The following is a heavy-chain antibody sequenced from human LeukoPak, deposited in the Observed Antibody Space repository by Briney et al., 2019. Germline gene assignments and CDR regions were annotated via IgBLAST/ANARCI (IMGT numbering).Heavy chain of an antibody. CDR2: INPNSGGT. CDR1: GYTFTGYY. J-gene: IGHJ4*02. CDR3: ARGRAYYDILTGYYDY. V-gene: IGHV1-2*02. D-gene: IGHD3-9*01. Sequence: ASVKVSCKASGYTFTGYYMHWVRQAPGQGLEWMGWINPNSGGTNYAQKFQGRVTMTRDTSISTAYMELSRLRSDDTAVYYRARGRAYYDILTGYYDYWGQGTLVTVSS.